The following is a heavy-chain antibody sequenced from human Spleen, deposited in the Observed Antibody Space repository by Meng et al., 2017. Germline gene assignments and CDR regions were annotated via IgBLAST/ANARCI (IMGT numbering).Heavy chain of an antibody. V-gene: IGHV1-2*06. D-gene: IGHD6-25*01. Sequence: ASVMVFCKPSGYNFPDYYIHWVRRAPGQGREWMGRINPKSGDTHYAQKFQARVTMTGDTSISTPYLELSGLRSDDTAMYYCARDEDISAAGKLFGDYWGQGTLVTVSS. J-gene: IGHJ4*02. CDR2: INPKSGDT. CDR3: ARDEDISAAGKLFGDY. CDR1: GYNFPDYY.